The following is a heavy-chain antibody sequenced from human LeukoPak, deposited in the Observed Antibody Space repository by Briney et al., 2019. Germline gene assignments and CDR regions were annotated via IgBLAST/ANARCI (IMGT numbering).Heavy chain of an antibody. Sequence: PGGSLRLSCAASGFTFSSYGMHWVRQAPGKGLEWVAVIWYDGSNKYYADSVKGRFTISRDNSKNTLYLQMNSLRAEDTAVYYCAKEEVKLRYFDWSDPWGQGTLVTVSS. CDR1: GFTFSSYG. V-gene: IGHV3-30*02. D-gene: IGHD3-9*01. CDR2: IWYDGSNK. J-gene: IGHJ5*02. CDR3: AKEEVKLRYFDWSDP.